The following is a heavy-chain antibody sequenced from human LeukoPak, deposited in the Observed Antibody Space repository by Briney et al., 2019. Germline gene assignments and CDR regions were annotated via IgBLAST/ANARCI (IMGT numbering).Heavy chain of an antibody. CDR1: GFTFDDYA. D-gene: IGHD2/OR15-2a*01. Sequence: PGGSLRLSCAASGFTFDDYAMHWVRQAPGKGLEWVSLISWDGGSTYYADSVKGRFTISRDNSKNSLYLQMNSLRAEDTALYYCAKDRYAYLGNWFDPWGQGTLVTVSS. CDR3: AKDRYAYLGNWFDP. J-gene: IGHJ5*02. CDR2: ISWDGGST. V-gene: IGHV3-43D*03.